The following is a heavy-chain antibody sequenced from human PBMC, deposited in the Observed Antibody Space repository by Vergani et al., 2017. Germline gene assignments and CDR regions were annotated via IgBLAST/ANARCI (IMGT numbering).Heavy chain of an antibody. V-gene: IGHV1-18*01. Sequence: QVQLVQSGAEVKKPGASVKVSCKASGYTFSSYGISWVRQAPVQGLEWMGWISAYNGNTNYVQKLQGRVTMTTDTSTSTAYMELRSLRSDDTAVYYCAKXEAGGWYLPGYFDYWGQGTLVTVSS. CDR3: AKXEAGGWYLPGYFDY. CDR1: GYTFSSYG. J-gene: IGHJ4*02. CDR2: ISAYNGNT. D-gene: IGHD6-19*01.